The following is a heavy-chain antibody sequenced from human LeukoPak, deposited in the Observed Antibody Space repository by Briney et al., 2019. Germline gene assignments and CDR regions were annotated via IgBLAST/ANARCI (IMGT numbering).Heavy chain of an antibody. Sequence: PGGSLGLSCAASGFIVSGNYMSWVRQAPGKGLEWVSFIYSGGNKYYADSVKGRFTISRDNFKNTLYLQMNSLRAEDTAVYYCARWDRSAYGYFDLWGRGTLVTVSS. CDR2: IYSGGNK. CDR3: ARWDRSAYGYFDL. D-gene: IGHD3-22*01. J-gene: IGHJ2*01. V-gene: IGHV3-53*01. CDR1: GFIVSGNY.